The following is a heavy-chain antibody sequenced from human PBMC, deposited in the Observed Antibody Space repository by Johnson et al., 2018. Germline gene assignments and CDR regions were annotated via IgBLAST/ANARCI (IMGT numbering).Heavy chain of an antibody. Sequence: QVQLQESGGGVVQPGRSLRLSCATSGFTFSNHAMHWVRQAPGKGLEWLGVISKDGSDKYSVDSVKGRFTISRDNSKNTLYLQMNSLRTEDTAMYYCARHSGSGYYYYMDVWGKGTTVTVSS. V-gene: IGHV3-30-3*01. CDR3: ARHSGSGYYYYMDV. D-gene: IGHD3-10*01. CDR1: GFTFSNHA. CDR2: ISKDGSDK. J-gene: IGHJ6*03.